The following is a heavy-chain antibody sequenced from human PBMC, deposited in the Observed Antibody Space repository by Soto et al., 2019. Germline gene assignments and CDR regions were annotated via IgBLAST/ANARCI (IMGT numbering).Heavy chain of an antibody. CDR2: IIPIFGTA. CDR1: GGTFSSYA. Sequence: GASVKVSCKASGGTFSSYAISWVRQAPGQGLEWMGGIIPIFGTANYAQKFQGRVTITADESTSTAYMELSSLRSEDTAVYYCARGYCTNGVCYNFDYWGKGTLVTVSS. CDR3: ARGYCTNGVCYNFDY. V-gene: IGHV1-69*13. J-gene: IGHJ4*02. D-gene: IGHD2-8*01.